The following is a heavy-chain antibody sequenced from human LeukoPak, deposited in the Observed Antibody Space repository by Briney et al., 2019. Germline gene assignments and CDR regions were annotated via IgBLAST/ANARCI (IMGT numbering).Heavy chain of an antibody. J-gene: IGHJ4*02. CDR1: GFTVSSNY. V-gene: IGHV3-66*02. CDR3: ARARSSKWELLL. CDR2: IYSGGST. D-gene: IGHD1-26*01. Sequence: PGGSLRLSCAASGFTVSSNYMSWVRQAPGKGLEWVSVIYSGGSTYYADPVKGRFTISRDNSKNTLYLQMNSLRAEDTAVYYCARARSSKWELLLWGQGTLVTVSS.